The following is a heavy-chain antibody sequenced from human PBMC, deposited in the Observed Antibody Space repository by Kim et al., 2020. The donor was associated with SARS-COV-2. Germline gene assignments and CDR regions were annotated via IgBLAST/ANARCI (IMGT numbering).Heavy chain of an antibody. J-gene: IGHJ5*02. CDR2: IKQDGSQK. Sequence: GGSLRLSCAASGFTFSSYWMSWVRQAPGKGLEWVANIKQDGSQKYYVDSVKGRFTISRDNAKNSLYLQMNSLRAEDTAVYYCARVYSSGWSPNCFDPWGQGTLVTVSS. CDR1: GFTFSSYW. D-gene: IGHD6-19*01. CDR3: ARVYSSGWSPNCFDP. V-gene: IGHV3-7*01.